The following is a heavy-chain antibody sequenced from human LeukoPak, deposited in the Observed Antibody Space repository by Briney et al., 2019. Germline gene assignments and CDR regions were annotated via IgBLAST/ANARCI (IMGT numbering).Heavy chain of an antibody. CDR2: IKSDGSST. Sequence: GGSLRLSCAASGFTFSNYWMHWVRQAPRKGLVWVALIKSDGSSTSYADSVKGRFTISRDNAKNTLYLQMNSLRAEDTAVYYRYWEGSWGQGTLVTVSS. CDR3: YWEGS. V-gene: IGHV3-74*01. D-gene: IGHD1-26*01. CDR1: GFTFSNYW. J-gene: IGHJ4*02.